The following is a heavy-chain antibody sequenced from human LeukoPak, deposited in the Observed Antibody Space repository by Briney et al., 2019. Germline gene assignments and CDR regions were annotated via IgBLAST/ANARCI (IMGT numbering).Heavy chain of an antibody. V-gene: IGHV3-48*01. J-gene: IGHJ4*02. CDR1: GFTFSSYG. Sequence: GGSLRLSCAASGFTFSSYGINWVRQAPGKGLEWVSYISSSGSTIYYADSVKGRFTISRDNAKNSLYLQMNSLRAEDTAVYYCARGGDYEFYFDYWGQGTLVTVSS. CDR3: ARGGDYEFYFDY. CDR2: ISSSGSTI. D-gene: IGHD3-22*01.